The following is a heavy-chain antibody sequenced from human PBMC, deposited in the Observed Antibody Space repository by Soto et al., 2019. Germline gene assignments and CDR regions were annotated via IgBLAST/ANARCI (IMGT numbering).Heavy chain of an antibody. Sequence: EVQLVESGGGLVWPGGSLTLSCAASGFAFSSYEMNWVRQAPGKGLEWVSYIDATGTIIHYADSVEGRFTISRDNYKNSLFLQMKSLGAEDTAVYYCARDRWHRDWHPGAFDIWGRGTMVTVSS. V-gene: IGHV3-48*03. CDR1: GFAFSSYE. J-gene: IGHJ3*02. CDR2: IDATGTII. D-gene: IGHD3-9*01. CDR3: ARDRWHRDWHPGAFDI.